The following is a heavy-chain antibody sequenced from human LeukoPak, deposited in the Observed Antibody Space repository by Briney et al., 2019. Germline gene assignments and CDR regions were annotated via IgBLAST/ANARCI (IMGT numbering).Heavy chain of an antibody. D-gene: IGHD6-25*01. CDR1: GFTFSSYA. CDR2: ISYDGGSE. CDR3: ARGALEGGSYGMDV. J-gene: IGHJ6*02. Sequence: GGSLRLSCAASGFTFSSYAMHWVRQAPGKGLEWVAVISYDGGSEYYADSVKGRFTISRDNSKNTLYLQMNSLRPEDTAVYYCARGALEGGSYGMDVWGQGTTVTVSS. V-gene: IGHV3-30-3*01.